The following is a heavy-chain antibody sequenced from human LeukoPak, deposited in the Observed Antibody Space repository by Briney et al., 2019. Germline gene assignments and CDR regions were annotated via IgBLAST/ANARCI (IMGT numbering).Heavy chain of an antibody. Sequence: GGSLRLSCAASGFTFSSYSMNWVRQAPGKGLEWVSSISSSSSYIYYADSVKGRFTISRDNAKNSLYLQMNSLRAEDTAVYYCARRAWDYGSGSYPFDYWGQGTLVTVSS. CDR2: ISSSSSYI. D-gene: IGHD3-10*01. CDR3: ARRAWDYGSGSYPFDY. J-gene: IGHJ4*02. CDR1: GFTFSSYS. V-gene: IGHV3-21*01.